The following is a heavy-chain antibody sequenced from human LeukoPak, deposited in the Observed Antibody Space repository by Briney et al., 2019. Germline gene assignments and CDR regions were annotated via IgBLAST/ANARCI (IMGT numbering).Heavy chain of an antibody. Sequence: ASVKVSRKASGYTFTSYGISWVRQAPGQGLEWMGIINPSGGSTSYAQKFQGRVTMTRDTSTSTVYMELSSLRSEDTAVYYCARVRGDSSSWYYFDYWGQGTLVTVSS. J-gene: IGHJ4*02. CDR1: GYTFTSYG. D-gene: IGHD6-13*01. V-gene: IGHV1-46*01. CDR3: ARVRGDSSSWYYFDY. CDR2: INPSGGST.